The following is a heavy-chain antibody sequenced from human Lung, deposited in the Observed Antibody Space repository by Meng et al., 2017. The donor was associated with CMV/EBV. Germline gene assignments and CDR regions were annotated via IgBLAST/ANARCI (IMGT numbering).Heavy chain of an antibody. Sequence: SXXVSXKASGGTFSSYGISWVRQAPGQGLEWMGGISPIHGLVNYAQKFQGRVTITADKSTNTAYMALSSLRFDDAAVYYCARGEVESSTWYDWFDSWGQGTLVTVSS. CDR2: ISPIHGLV. D-gene: IGHD6-13*01. V-gene: IGHV1-69*10. CDR3: ARGEVESSTWYDWFDS. J-gene: IGHJ5*01. CDR1: GGTFSSYG.